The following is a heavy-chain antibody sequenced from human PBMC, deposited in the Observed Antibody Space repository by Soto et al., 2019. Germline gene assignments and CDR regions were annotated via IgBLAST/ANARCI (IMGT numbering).Heavy chain of an antibody. CDR2: INAGNGNT. D-gene: IGHD2-2*01. CDR3: ARDNVRQLLVNYYMDV. V-gene: IGHV1-3*01. CDR1: GYTFTSYA. J-gene: IGHJ6*03. Sequence: QVQLVQSGAEVKKPGASVKVSCKASGYTFTSYAMHWVRQAPGQRLEWMGWINAGNGNTKYSQKFQGRVTITRDTSASTAYMELSSLRSEDTAVYYCARDNVRQLLVNYYMDVWGKGTTVTVSS.